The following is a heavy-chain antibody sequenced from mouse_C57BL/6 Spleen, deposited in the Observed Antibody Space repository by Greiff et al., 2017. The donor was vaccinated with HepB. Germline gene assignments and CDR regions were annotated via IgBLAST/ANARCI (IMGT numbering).Heavy chain of an antibody. J-gene: IGHJ1*03. D-gene: IGHD1-1*01. CDR3: ARYYYGSRREFDV. CDR1: GYTFTSYW. V-gene: IGHV1-64*01. CDR2: IHPNSGST. Sequence: QVQLQHPGAELVKPGASVKLSCKASGYTFTSYWMHWVKQRPGQGLEWIGMIHPNSGSTNYNEKFKSKATLTVDKSSSTAYMQLSSLTSEDSAVYYCARYYYGSRREFDVWGTGTTVTVSS.